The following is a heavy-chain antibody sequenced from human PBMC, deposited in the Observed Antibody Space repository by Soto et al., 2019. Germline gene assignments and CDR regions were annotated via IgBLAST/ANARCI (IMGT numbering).Heavy chain of an antibody. Sequence: EVQLVQSGAEVKKPGESLRISCKGSGYSFTSHWISWVRQMPGKGLEWMGRIDPSDSYTSYSPSFQGHVTISADKSISTVYRQWSSLKASDPATYYRARGDTALSYWYFDLWGRGTLVTVSS. CDR2: IDPSDSYT. CDR1: GYSFTSHW. CDR3: ARGDTALSYWYFDL. J-gene: IGHJ2*01. D-gene: IGHD5-18*01. V-gene: IGHV5-10-1*01.